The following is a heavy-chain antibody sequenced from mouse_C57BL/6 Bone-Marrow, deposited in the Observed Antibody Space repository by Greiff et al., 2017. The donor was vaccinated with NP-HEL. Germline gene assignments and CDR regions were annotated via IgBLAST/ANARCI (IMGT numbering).Heavy chain of an antibody. CDR2: IHPNSGST. D-gene: IGHD2-4*01. Sequence: QVQLQQPGAELVKPGASVKLSCKASGYTFTSYWMHWVKQRPGQGLEWIGMIHPNSGSTNYNEKFKSKATLTVDKSSSTAYMQLSSLTSEDSAVYYCARSTCDYDEGFAYWGQGTLVTVSA. V-gene: IGHV1-64*01. CDR3: ARSTCDYDEGFAY. CDR1: GYTFTSYW. J-gene: IGHJ3*01.